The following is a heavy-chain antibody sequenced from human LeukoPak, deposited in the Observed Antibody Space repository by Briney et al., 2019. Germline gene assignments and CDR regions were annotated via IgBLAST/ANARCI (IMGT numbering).Heavy chain of an antibody. CDR2: ISTSSTYI. D-gene: IGHD1-26*01. V-gene: IGHV3-21*01. Sequence: PGGSLRLSCAASGFTFSSYAMSWVRQAPGKGLEWVSSISTSSTYIYYADSMKGRFTVSRDNAKKSLYLQMSSLRAEDTAVYYCARAKTSGSYLYDYWGQGTLVIVSS. CDR3: ARAKTSGSYLYDY. J-gene: IGHJ4*02. CDR1: GFTFSSYA.